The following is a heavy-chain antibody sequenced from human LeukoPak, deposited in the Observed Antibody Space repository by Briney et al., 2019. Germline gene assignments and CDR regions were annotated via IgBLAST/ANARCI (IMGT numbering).Heavy chain of an antibody. Sequence: GSLRLSCAASGFTFSSYAMSWIRQPPGKGLEWIGEINHSGSTNSNPSLKSRVTISVDASKNQFSLKLSSVTAADTAVYYCARGGWELPEGSLDNWGQGTLVTASS. CDR2: INHSGST. V-gene: IGHV4-34*01. D-gene: IGHD1-26*01. J-gene: IGHJ4*02. CDR1: GFTFSSYA. CDR3: ARGGWELPEGSLDN.